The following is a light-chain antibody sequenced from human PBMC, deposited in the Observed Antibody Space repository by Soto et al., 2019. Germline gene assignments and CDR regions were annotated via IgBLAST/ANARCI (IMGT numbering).Light chain of an antibody. CDR3: SSYRSHDTRV. CDR1: SSDIGGYNY. J-gene: IGLJ2*01. Sequence: QSVLTQPASGSGSPGQSSTISCTGTSSDIGGYNYVSWYQQHPGKAPKLMIYDVSNRPSGIPNRFSGSKSGNTASLTISGLQAEDEADYYCSSYRSHDTRVFGGGT. V-gene: IGLV2-14*03. CDR2: DVS.